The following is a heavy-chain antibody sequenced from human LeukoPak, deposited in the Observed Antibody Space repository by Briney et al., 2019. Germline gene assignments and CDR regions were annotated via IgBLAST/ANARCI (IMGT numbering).Heavy chain of an antibody. CDR1: GFTFGTYS. D-gene: IGHD3-16*01. CDR2: ITGSSTYI. V-gene: IGHV3-21*01. J-gene: IGHJ4*02. Sequence: GGSLRLSCVASGFTFGTYSMNWVRQAPGKGLEWVSSITGSSTYIHYADSVKGRFTISRDNAKNSLYLQMNSLRAEDTAVYYCARGFADFVWGSYTSSYWGQGILVTVSS. CDR3: ARGFADFVWGSYTSSY.